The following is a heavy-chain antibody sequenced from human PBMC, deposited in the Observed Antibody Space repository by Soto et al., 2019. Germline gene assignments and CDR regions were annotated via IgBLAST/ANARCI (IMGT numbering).Heavy chain of an antibody. CDR2: IIPFFGTT. V-gene: IGHV1-69*01. CDR1: GGTFSSYP. CDR3: ASRPVMEVAQYGNGFDP. Sequence: QVHLVQSGAEMKKPGSSVKVSCKASGGTFSSYPINWVRQAPGQGLEWMGGIIPFFGTTHSAQNFQGRLTIPADESTRTTKMERSSLRSEDTAVYYCASRPVMEVAQYGNGFDPWGQGTLVTVSS. D-gene: IGHD2-15*01. J-gene: IGHJ5*02.